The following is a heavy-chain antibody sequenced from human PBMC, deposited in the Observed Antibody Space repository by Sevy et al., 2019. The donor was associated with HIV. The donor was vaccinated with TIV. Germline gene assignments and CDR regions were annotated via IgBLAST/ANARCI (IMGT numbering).Heavy chain of an antibody. J-gene: IGHJ6*03. CDR1: GYRFTNFG. CDR2: ISGHDGET. Sequence: ASVKVSCKASGYRFTNFGLGWVRQAPGQGLEWMGWISGHDGETNYAQRFQGRVTLTTDKSTRTAYMELRSLRSDDTATYFCARGVDSYGAYYYYMDVWGSGTTVTVSS. V-gene: IGHV1-18*01. D-gene: IGHD4-17*01. CDR3: ARGVDSYGAYYYYMDV.